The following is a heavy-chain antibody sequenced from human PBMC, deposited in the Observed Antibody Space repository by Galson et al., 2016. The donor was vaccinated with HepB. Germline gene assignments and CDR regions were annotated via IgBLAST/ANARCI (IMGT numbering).Heavy chain of an antibody. Sequence: SLRLSCAASGFGFSSYAMSWVRQAPGKGLEWVSAISGYGDNPHYADSLKGRFAISRDNSQNTLYLQMNSLRAEDTAVYYCVKDLYSDSPFWGQGTLVTVSS. CDR3: VKDLYSDSPF. D-gene: IGHD4-11*01. CDR2: ISGYGDNP. V-gene: IGHV3-23*01. CDR1: GFGFSSYA. J-gene: IGHJ4*02.